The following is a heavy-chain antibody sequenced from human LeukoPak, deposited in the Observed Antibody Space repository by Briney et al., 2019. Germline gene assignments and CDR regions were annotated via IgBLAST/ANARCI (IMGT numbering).Heavy chain of an antibody. J-gene: IGHJ6*03. V-gene: IGHV1-18*01. D-gene: IGHD4-23*01. Sequence: ASVKVSCKASGYTFTSYGISWVRQAPGQGLEWMGWISAYNGNTNYAQKLQGRVTMTTDTSTGTAYMELRSLRSDDTAVYYCARSGNSHYYYYMDVWGKGTTVTVSS. CDR3: ARSGNSHYYYYMDV. CDR1: GYTFTSYG. CDR2: ISAYNGNT.